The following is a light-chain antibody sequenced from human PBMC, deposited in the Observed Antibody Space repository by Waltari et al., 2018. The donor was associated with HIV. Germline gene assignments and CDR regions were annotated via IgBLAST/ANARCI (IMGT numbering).Light chain of an antibody. CDR2: LGF. V-gene: IGKV2-28*01. CDR1: QSLLHSNGYNY. Sequence: DIVMTQSPLSLPVTPGEPASISCRSSQSLLHSNGYNYLDWYLQRPGQSPQLLIYLGFNRASGVPDRLSGSGSGTDSTLKISRVEAEDVGVYYCMQALQTPTFGQGTRLEIK. J-gene: IGKJ5*01. CDR3: MQALQTPT.